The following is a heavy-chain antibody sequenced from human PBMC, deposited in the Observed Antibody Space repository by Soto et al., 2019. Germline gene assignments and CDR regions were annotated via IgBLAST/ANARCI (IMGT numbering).Heavy chain of an antibody. Sequence: SETLSLTCAVYGGSFSGYYWSWIRQPPGKGLGWIGEINRSGSANYDPSLKSRVAISVDTSKNQFSLKLSSVTAADTAVYYCARMYGEAFDIWGQGTMVTVSS. CDR2: INRSGSA. V-gene: IGHV4-34*01. CDR1: GGSFSGYY. J-gene: IGHJ3*02. CDR3: ARMYGEAFDI. D-gene: IGHD2-8*01.